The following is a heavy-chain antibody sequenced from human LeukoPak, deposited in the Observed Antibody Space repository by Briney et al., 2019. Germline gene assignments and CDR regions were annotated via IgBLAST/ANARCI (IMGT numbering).Heavy chain of an antibody. Sequence: ASVKVSCKASGGTFCSYAISWVRQAPGQGLEWMGRIIPIFGTANYAQKFQGRVTITTDESTSTAYMELSSLRSEDTAVYYCARSYYYGSGSYPDYWGQGILVTVSS. D-gene: IGHD3-10*01. CDR2: IIPIFGTA. J-gene: IGHJ4*02. CDR3: ARSYYYGSGSYPDY. CDR1: GGTFCSYA. V-gene: IGHV1-69*05.